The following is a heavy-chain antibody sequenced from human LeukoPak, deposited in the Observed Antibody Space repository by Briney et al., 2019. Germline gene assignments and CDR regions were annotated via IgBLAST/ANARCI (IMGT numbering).Heavy chain of an antibody. D-gene: IGHD4-11*01. CDR2: INHSGST. CDR1: GGSFSGYY. V-gene: IGHV4-34*01. CDR3: ARGEGPYSNYGY. J-gene: IGHJ4*02. Sequence: PSETLSLTCAVYGGSFSGYYWSWIRQPPRKGLEWIGEINHSGSTNYNPSLKSRVTISVDTSKNQFSLKLSSVTAADTAVYYCARGEGPYSNYGYWGQGTLVTVSS.